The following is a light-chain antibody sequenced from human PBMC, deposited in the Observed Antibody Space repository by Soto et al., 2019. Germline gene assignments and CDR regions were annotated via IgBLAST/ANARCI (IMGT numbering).Light chain of an antibody. CDR2: DVN. J-gene: IGLJ2*01. V-gene: IGLV2-14*01. Sequence: QAASVSGSPGQSITISCTGTSSDVGGYNYVSWYQQHPGKAPKLMIYDVNNRPSGVSNRFSGSKSGNTASLTISGLQAEDEADYYCSSYTVSSTYVVFGGGTKLTVL. CDR1: SSDVGGYNY. CDR3: SSYTVSSTYVV.